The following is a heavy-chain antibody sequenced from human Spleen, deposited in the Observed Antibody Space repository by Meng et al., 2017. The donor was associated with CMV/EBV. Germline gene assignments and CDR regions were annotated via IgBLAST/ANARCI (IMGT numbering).Heavy chain of an antibody. Sequence: YWCSLRQPPGTWLYWIRILFYAGNPSYTSSLTTRVPISLVPSTIQFSLKLNSVTAADTAVSYCARLTATYSNAWYGGFFFDSWGQGTLVTVSS. CDR2: LFYAGNP. J-gene: IGHJ4*02. D-gene: IGHD3-10*01. V-gene: IGHV4-39*01. CDR3: ARLTATYSNAWYGGFFFDS. CDR1: Y.